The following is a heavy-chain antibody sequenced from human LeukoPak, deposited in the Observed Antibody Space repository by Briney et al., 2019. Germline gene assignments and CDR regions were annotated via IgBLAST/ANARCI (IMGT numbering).Heavy chain of an antibody. CDR3: ARDRVRAASGKNYFDY. D-gene: IGHD6-13*01. Sequence: PSETLSLTCTVSGGSISISSYYWGCVRQPPGTGLEWLANVYYSGSTYYNPSLKSRVTISTNTSKNQFSLKLSSVTAADTAVYYCARDRVRAASGKNYFDYWGQGTLVTVSS. V-gene: IGHV4-39*07. J-gene: IGHJ4*02. CDR2: VYYSGST. CDR1: GGSISISSYY.